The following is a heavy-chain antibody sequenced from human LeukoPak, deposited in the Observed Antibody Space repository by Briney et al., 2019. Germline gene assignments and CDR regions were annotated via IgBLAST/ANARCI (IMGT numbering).Heavy chain of an antibody. CDR2: FTRNDETT. CDR1: GFTFSNSA. V-gene: IGHV3-23*01. J-gene: IGHJ4*02. CDR3: AKVKVVGYSTFDY. D-gene: IGHD3-22*01. Sequence: GGSLRLSCAASGFTFSNSAMSWVRQAPGKGLEWVSGFTRNDETTSYADSVKGRFTISRDNSRDTLYLQMNSLTAEDTAVYYCAKVKVVGYSTFDYWGQGALVTVSP.